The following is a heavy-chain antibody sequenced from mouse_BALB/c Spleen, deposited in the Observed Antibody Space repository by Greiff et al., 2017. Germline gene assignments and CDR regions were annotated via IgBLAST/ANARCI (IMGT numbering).Heavy chain of an antibody. V-gene: IGHV1-82*01. CDR3: ARRGNYAMDY. Sequence: QVQLKESGPELVKPGASVKISCKASGYAFSSSWMNWVKQRPGQGLEWIGRIYPGDGDTNYNGKFKGKATLTADKSSSTAYMQLSSLTSVDSAVYFCARRGNYAMDYWGQGTSVTVSS. CDR2: IYPGDGDT. J-gene: IGHJ4*01. CDR1: GYAFSSSW. D-gene: IGHD2-1*01.